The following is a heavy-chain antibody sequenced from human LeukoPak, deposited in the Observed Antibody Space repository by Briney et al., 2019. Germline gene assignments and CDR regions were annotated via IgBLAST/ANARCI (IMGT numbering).Heavy chain of an antibody. CDR2: IYYSGST. Sequence: PSETLSLTCTVSGGSISGYYYNWIRQPPGKGLEWIGYIYYSGSTNYNPSLTSRVTISVDTSKNQFSLYLSSVTAADTAVYYCARDLLSTAGYFDYWGQGTLVTVSS. D-gene: IGHD6-19*01. V-gene: IGHV4-59*01. J-gene: IGHJ4*02. CDR3: ARDLLSTAGYFDY. CDR1: GGSISGYY.